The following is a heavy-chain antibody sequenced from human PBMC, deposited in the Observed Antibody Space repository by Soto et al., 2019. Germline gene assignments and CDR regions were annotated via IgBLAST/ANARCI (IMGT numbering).Heavy chain of an antibody. CDR2: INHSGST. CDR3: ARGRVLEWLPGVGYYYYGIEV. J-gene: IGHJ6*02. D-gene: IGHD3-3*01. V-gene: IGHV4-34*01. CDR1: GGSFSGYY. Sequence: SETLSLTCAVYGGSFSGYYWSCIRQPPGKGLEWIGEINHSGSTNYNPSLKSRVTISVDTSKNQFSLKLSSVTAADTAVYYCARGRVLEWLPGVGYYYYGIEVWGQGTTVTVSS.